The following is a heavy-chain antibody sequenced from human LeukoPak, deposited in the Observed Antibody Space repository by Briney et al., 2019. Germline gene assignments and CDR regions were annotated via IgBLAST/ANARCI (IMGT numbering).Heavy chain of an antibody. CDR3: ARGRGYSYGVIAAFDI. J-gene: IGHJ3*02. CDR2: IKQDGGEK. CDR1: GFIFSNYW. D-gene: IGHD5-18*01. Sequence: PGGSLRLSCAASGFIFSNYWMSWVRQAPGKGLEWVANIKQDGGEKYVDSVKGRFTMSRDSAKNSLYLQMNSLRAEDTAVYYCARGRGYSYGVIAAFDIWDQGTMVTVSS. V-gene: IGHV3-7*03.